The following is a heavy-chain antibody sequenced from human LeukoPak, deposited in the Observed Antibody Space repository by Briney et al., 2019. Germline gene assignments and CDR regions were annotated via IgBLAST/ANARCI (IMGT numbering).Heavy chain of an antibody. J-gene: IGHJ3*02. Sequence: ASVKVSCKASGYSFTSSGFTWVRQAPGQGREWMGWTSAYTGNTNYAQKLQGRVTMTTVTSTTTAYMELRSLISDDTAVYYCARIYFGSGSFAFDIWGQGTMVTVSS. V-gene: IGHV1-18*01. CDR3: ARIYFGSGSFAFDI. D-gene: IGHD3-10*01. CDR2: TSAYTGNT. CDR1: GYSFTSSG.